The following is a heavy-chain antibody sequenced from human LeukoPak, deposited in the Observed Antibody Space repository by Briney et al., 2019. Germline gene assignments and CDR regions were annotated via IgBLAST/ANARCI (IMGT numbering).Heavy chain of an antibody. CDR1: GGSISSSSYY. D-gene: IGHD3-22*01. Sequence: SETLSLTCTVSGGSISSSSYYWGWIRQPPGKGLEWIGSIYYSGNTYYNPSLKSRVTISVDTSKNQFSLKLSSVTAADTAVYYCARDSSGYGVWDYWGQGTLVTVSP. CDR3: ARDSSGYGVWDY. CDR2: IYYSGNT. J-gene: IGHJ4*02. V-gene: IGHV4-39*07.